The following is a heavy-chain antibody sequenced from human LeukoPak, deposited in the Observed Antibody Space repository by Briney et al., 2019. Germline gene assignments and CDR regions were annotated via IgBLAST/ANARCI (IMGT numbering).Heavy chain of an antibody. Sequence: SETLSLTCSVSGYSISSGNYWGWIRLPPGKGLQWIGSIYHSGSTYYNPSLKSRVIILFDTAKNHFSLNLSSVTAADTAVYYCARSDGYGLVGIWGQGTMVTVSS. D-gene: IGHD3-10*01. CDR3: ARSDGYGLVGI. CDR2: IYHSGST. CDR1: GYSISSGNY. J-gene: IGHJ3*02. V-gene: IGHV4-38-2*01.